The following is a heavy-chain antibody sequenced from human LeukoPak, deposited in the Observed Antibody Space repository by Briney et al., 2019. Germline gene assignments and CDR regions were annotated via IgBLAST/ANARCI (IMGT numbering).Heavy chain of an antibody. V-gene: IGHV3-48*04. CDR3: ARTNPYFDSSGPLDY. CDR1: GFTFTSYS. Sequence: PGGSLRLSCAASGFTFTSYSMNWVRQAPGKGLEWVSYISSSSTIYYADSVKGRFTISRGNAKNSLYLQMNSLRAEDTAVYYCARTNPYFDSSGPLDYWGQGTLVTVSS. CDR2: ISSSSTI. D-gene: IGHD3-22*01. J-gene: IGHJ4*02.